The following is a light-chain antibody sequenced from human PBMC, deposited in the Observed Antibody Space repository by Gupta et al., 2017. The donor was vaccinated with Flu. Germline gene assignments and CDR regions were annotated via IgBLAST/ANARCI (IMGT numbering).Light chain of an antibody. CDR2: KAS. J-gene: IGKJ2*01. V-gene: IGKV1-5*03. CDR3: QQYNSYSYT. CDR1: QSISTW. Sequence: PSTLSASVGDRVTITCRASQSISTWLAWYQQKPGKAPKVLIYKASSLESGVPSRFSGSGSGTEFTLTISSLQPDDFATYYCQQYNSYSYTFGQGTKLEIK.